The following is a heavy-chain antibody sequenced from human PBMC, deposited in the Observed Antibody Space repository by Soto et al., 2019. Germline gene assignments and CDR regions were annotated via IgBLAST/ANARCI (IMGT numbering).Heavy chain of an antibody. V-gene: IGHV3-30*18. J-gene: IGHJ6*02. CDR3: AKDTYCSSTSCYEDGYYYYYGMDV. Sequence: GGSLRLSCAASGFTFSSYGMHWVRQAPGKGLEWVAVISYDGSNKYYADSVKGRFTISRDNSKNTLYLQMNSLRAEDTAVYYCAKDTYCSSTSCYEDGYYYYYGMDVWGQGTTVTVSS. CDR2: ISYDGSNK. CDR1: GFTFSSYG. D-gene: IGHD2-2*01.